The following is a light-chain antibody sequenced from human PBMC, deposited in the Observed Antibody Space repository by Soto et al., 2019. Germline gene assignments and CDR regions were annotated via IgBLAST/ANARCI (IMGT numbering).Light chain of an antibody. V-gene: IGKV1-5*03. CDR3: QQYKSYSPKT. J-gene: IGKJ1*01. Sequence: DIQMTQSPSTLSASVGDRVTITCRASQSIGTWLAWYQQKPGTAPKLLIFKASNLQSGVPSRFSGSGSGTEFTLTISSLQPDDFATYYCQQYKSYSPKTFGQGTKVDIK. CDR2: KAS. CDR1: QSIGTW.